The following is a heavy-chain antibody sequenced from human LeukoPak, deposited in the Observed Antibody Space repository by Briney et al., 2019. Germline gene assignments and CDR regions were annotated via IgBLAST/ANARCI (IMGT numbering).Heavy chain of an antibody. J-gene: IGHJ4*02. D-gene: IGHD3-22*01. CDR1: GFTFSNAW. Sequence: GGSLRLSCAASGFTFSNAWMSWVRQAPGKGLEWVGRIKSKTDGGTIDYAAPVKGRFTISRDDSKNTLYLQMTSLKAEDTAVYYCTTDVYDSSGYRDYWGRGTLVTVSS. CDR3: TTDVYDSSGYRDY. CDR2: IKSKTDGGTI. V-gene: IGHV3-15*01.